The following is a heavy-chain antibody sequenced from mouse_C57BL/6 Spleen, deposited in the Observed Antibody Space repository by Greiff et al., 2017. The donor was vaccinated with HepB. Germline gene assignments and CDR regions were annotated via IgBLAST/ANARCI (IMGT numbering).Heavy chain of an antibody. V-gene: IGHV14-2*01. CDR3: ARSGSSLYWYFDV. CDR2: IHPEDGET. Sequence: VQLKESGAELVKPGASVKLSCTASGFNIKDYYMHWVKQRTEQGLEWIGRIHPEDGETKYAPKFQGKATITADTSSNTAYLQLSSLTSEDTAVYYCARSGSSLYWYFDVWGTGTTVTVSS. D-gene: IGHD1-1*01. CDR1: GFNIKDYY. J-gene: IGHJ1*03.